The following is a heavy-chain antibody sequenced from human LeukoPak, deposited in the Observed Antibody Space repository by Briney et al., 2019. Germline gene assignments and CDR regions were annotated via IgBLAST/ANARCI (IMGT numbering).Heavy chain of an antibody. CDR3: AREACSGYDFYFDY. D-gene: IGHD5-12*01. V-gene: IGHV3-48*03. J-gene: IGHJ4*02. CDR1: GFTFSNYE. CDR2: ISSSGVTI. Sequence: PGVSLRLSCAASGFTFSNYEMNWVRQAPGKGLEWISYISSSGVTIYYADSVKGRFTISRDNAKNSLNLQLNSLRPEDTAVYYCAREACSGYDFYFDYWGQGTLVTVSS.